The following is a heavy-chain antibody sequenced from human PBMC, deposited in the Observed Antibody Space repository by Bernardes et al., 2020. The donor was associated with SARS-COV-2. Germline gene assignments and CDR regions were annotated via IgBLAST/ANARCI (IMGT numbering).Heavy chain of an antibody. J-gene: IGHJ6*02. V-gene: IGHV1-2*02. CDR2: ISPKSVAT. Sequence: ASVKVSCKSSGYTFSDSYIHLLRQAPGQGFEWMGWISPKSVATNYAQKFQGRVTMTRDTAISTEYMQLSRLTSDDTAVYYCAKTISPHLPPWYGMDAWGQGTTVTGSS. CDR1: GYTFSDSY. CDR3: AKTISPHLPPWYGMDA.